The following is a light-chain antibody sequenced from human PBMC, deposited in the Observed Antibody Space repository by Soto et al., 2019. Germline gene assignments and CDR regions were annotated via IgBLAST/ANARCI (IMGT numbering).Light chain of an antibody. CDR3: QHYYSTPYT. J-gene: IGKJ2*01. Sequence: DIVMTQSPDSLAVSLGERATINCKSSQSVLFSSNNKNYLAWYQQKPGQPPKVPIYWASTPESGVPDRFSGSGSGTDFTLTISSLQAEDVAVYYCQHYYSTPYTFGQGTKLEIK. CDR2: WAS. V-gene: IGKV4-1*01. CDR1: QSVLFSSNNKNY.